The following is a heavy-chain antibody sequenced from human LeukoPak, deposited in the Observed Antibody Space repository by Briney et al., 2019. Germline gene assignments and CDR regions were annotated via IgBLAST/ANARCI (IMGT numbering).Heavy chain of an antibody. CDR2: MYYTGST. CDR1: GGSISSDY. CDR3: ARVSVVYGMDV. Sequence: SETLSLTCSVSGGSISSDYWAWIRQPPRKGLEWIGYMYYTGSTNSHPSLKSRVTILLATSKNQFSLKLSSVTAADTAVYYCARVSVVYGMDVWGRGTTVTVSS. J-gene: IGHJ6*02. V-gene: IGHV4-59*01.